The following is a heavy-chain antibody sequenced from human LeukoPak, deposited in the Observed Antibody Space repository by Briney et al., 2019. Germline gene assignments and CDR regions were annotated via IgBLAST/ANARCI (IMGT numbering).Heavy chain of an antibody. CDR3: ARGSGQTMVRGVIITHGGYNWFDP. V-gene: IGHV4-59*01. J-gene: IGHJ5*02. Sequence: PSETLSLTCTVSGGSISSYYWSWIRRPPGKGLEWIGYIYYSGSTNYNPSLKSRVTISVDTSKNQFSLKLSSVTAADTAVYYCARGSGQTMVRGVIITHGGYNWFDPWGQGTLVTVSS. CDR2: IYYSGST. D-gene: IGHD3-10*01. CDR1: GGSISSYY.